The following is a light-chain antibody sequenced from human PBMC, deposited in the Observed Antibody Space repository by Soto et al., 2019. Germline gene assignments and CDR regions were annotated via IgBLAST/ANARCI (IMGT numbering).Light chain of an antibody. J-gene: IGLJ2*01. V-gene: IGLV2-23*01. CDR2: EGS. CDR3: CSYAGSSTPV. CDR1: SSDVGSYNL. Sequence: QSALTQPASVSGSARQSITISCTGTSSDVGSYNLVSWYQQHPGKAPKLMIYEGSKRPSGVSNRFSGSKSGNTASLTISGLQAEDEADYYCCSYAGSSTPVFGGGTKLTVL.